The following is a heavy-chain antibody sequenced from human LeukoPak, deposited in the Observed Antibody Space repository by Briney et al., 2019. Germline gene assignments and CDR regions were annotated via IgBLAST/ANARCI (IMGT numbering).Heavy chain of an antibody. V-gene: IGHV1-18*01. J-gene: IGHJ6*02. D-gene: IGHD2-15*01. CDR2: ISAYNGNT. CDR1: GYTFTSYG. Sequence: ASVKVSCKASGYTFTSYGISWVRQAPGQGLEWMGWISAYNGNTNYAQKLQGRVTMTTDTSTSTAYMELRSLRSDDTAVYYCARDGRSGYCSGGSCYSNYYGMDVWGQGTMVTVSS. CDR3: ARDGRSGYCSGGSCYSNYYGMDV.